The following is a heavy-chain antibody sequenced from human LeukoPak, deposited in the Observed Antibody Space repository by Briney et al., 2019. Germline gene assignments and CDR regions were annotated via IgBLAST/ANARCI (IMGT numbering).Heavy chain of an antibody. D-gene: IGHD5-12*01. Sequence: GRSLRLSCTASEFTFGDYAISWVRQAPGKGLEWLGFIRSKDNDGTTDYAASVKGRFIISRDDSKSVACLEMNDLKIEDTAVYYCTRDRWGGGYISRGMDVWGKGTTVTISS. V-gene: IGHV3-49*04. CDR1: EFTFGDYA. J-gene: IGHJ6*04. CDR2: IRSKDNDGTT. CDR3: TRDRWGGGYISRGMDV.